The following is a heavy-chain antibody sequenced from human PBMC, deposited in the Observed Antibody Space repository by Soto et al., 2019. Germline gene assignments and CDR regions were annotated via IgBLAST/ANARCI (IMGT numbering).Heavy chain of an antibody. D-gene: IGHD3-3*01. Sequence: QVQLVESGGGVVQPGRSLRLSCAASGFTFSRYGMHWVRQAPGKGLEWVAVISYDGSNKYYADSVKGRFTISRDNSKNTLYLQMNRLRAEDRAVYYCAKDGGSFVVVPMGYGMDVWGHETTVTVSS. J-gene: IGHJ6*02. CDR2: ISYDGSNK. CDR1: GFTFSRYG. V-gene: IGHV3-30*18. CDR3: AKDGGSFVVVPMGYGMDV.